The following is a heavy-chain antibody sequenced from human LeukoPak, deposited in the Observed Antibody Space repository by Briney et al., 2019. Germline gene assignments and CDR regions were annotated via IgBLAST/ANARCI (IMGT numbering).Heavy chain of an antibody. J-gene: IGHJ4*02. D-gene: IGHD3-16*01. CDR1: GGSVGSTGFF. CDR2: SYCTGGT. V-gene: IGHV4-39*01. Sequence: SETLSLTCTVSGGSVGSTGFFWGWIRQPPGKGLEWIGASYCTGGTNYNPSYNPSLRSRVAISVDTAKNQFSLKVTSVTAADTAVYYCASSGGVWGGLDFWGQGALVTVSS. CDR3: ASSGGVWGGLDF.